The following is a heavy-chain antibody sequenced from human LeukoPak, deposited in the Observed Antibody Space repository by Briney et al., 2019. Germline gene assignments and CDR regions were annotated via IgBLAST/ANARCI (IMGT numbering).Heavy chain of an antibody. CDR2: IIPIFGTA. J-gene: IGHJ6*03. V-gene: IGHV1-69*06. CDR1: GYSFTGYY. Sequence: SMKVSCKASGYSFTGYYIHWVRQAPGQGLEWMGGIIPIFGTANYAQKFQGRVTITADKSTSTAYMELSSLRSEDTAVYYCARDRVYSSSSRLYYYYYYMDVWGKGTTVTVS. D-gene: IGHD6-6*01. CDR3: ARDRVYSSSSRLYYYYYYMDV.